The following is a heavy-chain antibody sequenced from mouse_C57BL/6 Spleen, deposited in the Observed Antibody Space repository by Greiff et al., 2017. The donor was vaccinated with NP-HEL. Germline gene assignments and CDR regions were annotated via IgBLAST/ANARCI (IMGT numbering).Heavy chain of an antibody. CDR3: ARPGDYDEGFAY. CDR1: GFTFSDYG. Sequence: EVQGVESGGGLVKPGGSLKLSCAASGFTFSDYGMHWVRQAPEKGLEWVAYISSGSSTIYYADTVKGRFTISRDNAKNTLFLQMTSLRSEDTAMYYCARPGDYDEGFAYWGQGTLVTVSA. CDR2: ISSGSSTI. J-gene: IGHJ3*01. V-gene: IGHV5-17*01. D-gene: IGHD2-4*01.